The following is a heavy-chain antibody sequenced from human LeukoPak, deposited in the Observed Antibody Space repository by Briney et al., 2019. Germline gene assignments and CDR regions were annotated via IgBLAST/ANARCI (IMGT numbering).Heavy chain of an antibody. CDR3: ASPNIDYYDSSGYEGAFDI. D-gene: IGHD3-22*01. V-gene: IGHV3-74*03. Sequence: GGSLRLSCAASGITGSPFSSHWLHWVRQAPGKGLMWVAHINDDGTTTTYADSVEGRFTISRDNAKNSLYLQMNSLRAEDTAVYYCASPNIDYYDSSGYEGAFDIWGQGTMVTVSS. CDR2: INDDGTTT. J-gene: IGHJ3*02. CDR1: GITGSPFSSHW.